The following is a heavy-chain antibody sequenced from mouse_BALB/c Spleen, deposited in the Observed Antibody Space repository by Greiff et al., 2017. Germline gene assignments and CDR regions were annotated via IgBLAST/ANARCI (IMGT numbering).Heavy chain of an antibody. CDR2: INPYNDGT. CDR1: GYTFTSYV. Sequence: VQLQQSGPELVKPGASVKMSCKASGYTFTSYVMHWVKQKPGQGLEWIGYINPYNDGTKYNEKFKGKATLTSDKSSSTAYMELSSLTSEDSAVYYCAREASYYGSSYWFAYWGQGTLVTVS. J-gene: IGHJ3*01. CDR3: AREASYYGSSYWFAY. D-gene: IGHD1-1*01. V-gene: IGHV1-14*01.